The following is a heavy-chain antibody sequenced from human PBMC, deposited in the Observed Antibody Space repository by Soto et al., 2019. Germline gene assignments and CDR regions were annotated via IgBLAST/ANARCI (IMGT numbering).Heavy chain of an antibody. J-gene: IGHJ4*02. CDR2: ISGSGGST. D-gene: IGHD2-21*01. CDR1: GFTFSSYA. Sequence: GGSLRLSCAASGFTFSSYAMSWVRQAPGKGLEWVSAISGSGGSTYYADSVKGRFTISRDNSKNTLYLQMNSLRAEDTAVYYCAKVTYCGGHCYTFGVYWGQGTLVSGSS. CDR3: AKVTYCGGHCYTFGVY. V-gene: IGHV3-23*01.